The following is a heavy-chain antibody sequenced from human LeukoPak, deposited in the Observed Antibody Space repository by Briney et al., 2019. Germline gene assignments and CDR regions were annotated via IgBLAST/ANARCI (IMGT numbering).Heavy chain of an antibody. D-gene: IGHD6-19*01. Sequence: ASVKVSCKASGYTFTEYYMHWVRQDTGQGLEWIGWINPNRGATKYAQKFQGRVTMTRDTSISTLYMELSRLRSDDTAVYYCARVRAYSSGWNFDYWGQGTLVTVSS. J-gene: IGHJ4*02. CDR2: INPNRGAT. CDR1: GYTFTEYY. CDR3: ARVRAYSSGWNFDY. V-gene: IGHV1-2*02.